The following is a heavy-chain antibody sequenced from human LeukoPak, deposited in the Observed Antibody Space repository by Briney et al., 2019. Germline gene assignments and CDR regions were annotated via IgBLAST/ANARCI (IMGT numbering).Heavy chain of an antibody. V-gene: IGHV1-69*06. D-gene: IGHD3-16*02. CDR3: ARDTRLGELSLYIN. J-gene: IGHJ4*02. CDR1: GGTFSSYA. Sequence: SVKVSCKASGGTFSSYAISWVRQAPGQGLEWMGGIIPIFGTANYAQKFQGRVTITADKSTSTAYVELSSLRSEDTAVSYCARDTRLGELSLYINWGQGTLVTVSS. CDR2: IIPIFGTA.